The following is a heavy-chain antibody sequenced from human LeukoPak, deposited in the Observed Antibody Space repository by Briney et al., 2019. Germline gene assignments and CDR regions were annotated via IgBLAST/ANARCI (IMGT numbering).Heavy chain of an antibody. J-gene: IGHJ5*01. CDR3: TRAGYSSGFDS. CDR2: TNSDGYSI. CDR1: GFTFSTYA. Sequence: GGSLRLSCSASGFTFSTYAMHWVRQAPGKGLVWVSRTNSDGYSITYADSVRGRFTISRDNAKNTLYLQMNSLIAEDTAVYFCTRAGYSSGFDSWGQGTLVTASS. V-gene: IGHV3-74*03. D-gene: IGHD6-19*01.